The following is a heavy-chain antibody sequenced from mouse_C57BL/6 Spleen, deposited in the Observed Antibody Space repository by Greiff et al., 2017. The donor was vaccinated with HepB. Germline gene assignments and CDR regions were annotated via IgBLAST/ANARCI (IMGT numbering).Heavy chain of an antibody. CDR3: AIEGASYYYAMDY. V-gene: IGHV1-72*01. CDR1: GYTFTSYW. J-gene: IGHJ4*01. D-gene: IGHD6-1*01. Sequence: VQLQQPGAELVKPGASVKLSCKASGYTFTSYWMHWVKQRPGRGLEWIGRIDPNSGGTKYNEKFKSKATLTVDKPSSTAYMPLSSLTSEDSAVYYCAIEGASYYYAMDYWGQGTSVTVSS. CDR2: IDPNSGGT.